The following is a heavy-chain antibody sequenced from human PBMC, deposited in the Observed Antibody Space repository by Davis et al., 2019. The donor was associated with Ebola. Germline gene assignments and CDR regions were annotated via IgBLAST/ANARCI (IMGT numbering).Heavy chain of an antibody. Sequence: MPGGSLRLSCTVSGGSISSYYWSWIRQPPGKGLEWIGYIYYSGSPNYNPSLKSRVTISVDTSKNQFSLKLSSVAAADTAVYYCAKGRTVDTAMVTGFYYGMDVWGQGTTVTVSS. CDR1: GGSISSYY. CDR3: AKGRTVDTAMVTGFYYGMDV. D-gene: IGHD5-18*01. J-gene: IGHJ6*02. CDR2: IYYSGSP. V-gene: IGHV4-59*12.